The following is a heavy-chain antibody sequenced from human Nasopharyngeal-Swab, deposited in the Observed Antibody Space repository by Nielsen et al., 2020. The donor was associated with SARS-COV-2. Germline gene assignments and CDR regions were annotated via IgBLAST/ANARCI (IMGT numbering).Heavy chain of an antibody. D-gene: IGHD1-20*01. Sequence: GSLRLSCTVSGGSIHSYYWSWIRQPPGKGLEWIGEINHSGSTNYNPSLKSRVTISVDTSKNQFSLKLSSVTAADTAVYYCARGYNWTRGFVSRGFDYWGQGTLVTVSS. J-gene: IGHJ4*02. CDR2: INHSGST. CDR3: ARGYNWTRGFVSRGFDY. CDR1: GGSIHSYY. V-gene: IGHV4-34*01.